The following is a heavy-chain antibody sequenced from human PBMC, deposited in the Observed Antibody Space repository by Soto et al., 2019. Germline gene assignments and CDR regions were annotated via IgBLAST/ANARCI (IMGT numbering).Heavy chain of an antibody. J-gene: IGHJ6*02. CDR1: GYSFTSYW. Sequence: GESLKISCKGSGYSFTSYWISWVRQMPGKGLEWMGRIDPSDSYTNYSPSFHGHVTISADKSISTAYLQWSSLQASDPAMYYCARREIWGAGAIAVAGTNSSYGMDVWGQGTPVTVSS. CDR3: ARREIWGAGAIAVAGTNSSYGMDV. V-gene: IGHV5-10-1*01. D-gene: IGHD6-19*01. CDR2: IDPSDSYT.